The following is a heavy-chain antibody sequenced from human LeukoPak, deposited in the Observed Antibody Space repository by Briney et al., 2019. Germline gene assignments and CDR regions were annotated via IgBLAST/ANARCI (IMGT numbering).Heavy chain of an antibody. D-gene: IGHD6-13*01. CDR1: GGSVSSSIYY. CDR2: IYYSGST. J-gene: IGHJ4*02. V-gene: IGHV4-39*01. Sequence: SETLSLTCTVSGGSVSSSIYYWGWIRQPPGKGLEWIGSIYYSGSTYYNPSLKSRVTISVDTSKNQFSLKLSSVTAADTAVYYCASEQQLVQRSFDYWGQGTLVTVSS. CDR3: ASEQQLVQRSFDY.